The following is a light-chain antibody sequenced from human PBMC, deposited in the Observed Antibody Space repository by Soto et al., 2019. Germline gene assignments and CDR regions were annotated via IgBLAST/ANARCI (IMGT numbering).Light chain of an antibody. J-gene: IGLJ2*01. Sequence: QSALTQPASVSGSPGQSITISCTGTSSDVGGFNYVSWYQQHPGKVPKLMIYDVNDRPSGVSDRFSGSKSGNTASLTISGLQAEDEADYFCTSYPSDSIHVIFGGGTKLTVL. CDR2: DVN. V-gene: IGLV2-14*03. CDR3: TSYPSDSIHVI. CDR1: SSDVGGFNY.